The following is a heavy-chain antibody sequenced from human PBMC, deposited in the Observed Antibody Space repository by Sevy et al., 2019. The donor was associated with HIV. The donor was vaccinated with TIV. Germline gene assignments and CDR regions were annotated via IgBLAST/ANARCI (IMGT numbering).Heavy chain of an antibody. CDR1: GYTPTELS. CDR2: FDPEDGET. CDR3: ATTKDYYDSSGYPFDY. Sequence: ASVKVSCKVSGYTPTELSMHWVRQAPGKGLEWMGSFDPEDGETIYQQKFQGRVTLTEDTSTDTAYMELSSLRSEDTAVYYCATTKDYYDSSGYPFDYWGQGTLVTVSS. D-gene: IGHD3-22*01. V-gene: IGHV1-24*01. J-gene: IGHJ4*02.